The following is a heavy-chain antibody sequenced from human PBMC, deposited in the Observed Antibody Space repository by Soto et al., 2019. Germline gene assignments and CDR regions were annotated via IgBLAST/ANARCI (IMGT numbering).Heavy chain of an antibody. D-gene: IGHD3-3*01. CDR1: GGSISSSSYY. J-gene: IGHJ6*03. CDR3: ARLTPTLRFLEWLFPETSRGYYYYMDV. Sequence: PSETLSLTCTVSGGSISSSSYYWGWIRQPPGKGLEWIGSIYYSGSTYYNPSLKSRVTISVDTSKNQFSLKLSSVTAADTAVYYCARLTPTLRFLEWLFPETSRGYYYYMDVWGKGTTVTVSS. V-gene: IGHV4-39*01. CDR2: IYYSGST.